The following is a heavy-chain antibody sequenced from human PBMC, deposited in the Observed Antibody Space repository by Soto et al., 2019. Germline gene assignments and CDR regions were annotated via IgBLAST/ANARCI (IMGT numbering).Heavy chain of an antibody. D-gene: IGHD3-10*01. J-gene: IGHJ5*02. CDR2: INTDGSRT. V-gene: IGHV3-74*01. CDR1: GFTFSNYW. Sequence: EVQLVESGGDLIQPGGSLRLSCAVSGFTFSNYWMHWVRQAPGKGLVWVSRINTDGSRTSYADSVKGRCTISRDNAKNMLYLQMNSLRVEDTAVYYCARVESGSYSWFDPWGQGTLVTVSS. CDR3: ARVESGSYSWFDP.